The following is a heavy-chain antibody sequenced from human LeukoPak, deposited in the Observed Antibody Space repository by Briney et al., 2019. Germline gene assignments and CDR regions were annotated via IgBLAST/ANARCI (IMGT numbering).Heavy chain of an antibody. Sequence: PGGTLRLSCAASGLTFSSYAMSWVRQAPGKGLEWVSSINGNAGRTYYADSVKGRFTISRDNSKNTLYLQMNSLRAEDTAVYYCAKIGGKVVYWGQGTLVTVSS. J-gene: IGHJ4*02. CDR2: INGNAGRT. CDR3: AKIGGKVVY. CDR1: GLTFSSYA. V-gene: IGHV3-23*01. D-gene: IGHD4-23*01.